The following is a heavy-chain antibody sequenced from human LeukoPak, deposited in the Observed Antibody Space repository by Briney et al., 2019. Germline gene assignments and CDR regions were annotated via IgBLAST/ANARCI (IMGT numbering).Heavy chain of an antibody. CDR2: IKEDGSEK. D-gene: IGHD2-21*01. Sequence: GGSLRLSCAASGFTFSSYWMTWVRQAPGKGLEYVVNIKEDGSEKYYVDSVKGRFTISRDNAKNSLYLQMSSLRGDDTAVYYCVRDCGFHTFDYWGQGTLVTVFS. CDR1: GFTFSSYW. CDR3: VRDCGFHTFDY. J-gene: IGHJ4*02. V-gene: IGHV3-7*05.